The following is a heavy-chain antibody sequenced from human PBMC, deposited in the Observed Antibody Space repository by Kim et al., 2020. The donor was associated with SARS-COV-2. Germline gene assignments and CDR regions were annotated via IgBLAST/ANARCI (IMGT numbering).Heavy chain of an antibody. CDR3: ARGIGLWFGELFPFFDY. D-gene: IGHD3-10*01. Sequence: LKSRVTISVDTSKNQFSLKLSSVTAADTAVYYCARGIGLWFGELFPFFDYWGQGTLVTVSS. V-gene: IGHV4-59*09. J-gene: IGHJ4*02.